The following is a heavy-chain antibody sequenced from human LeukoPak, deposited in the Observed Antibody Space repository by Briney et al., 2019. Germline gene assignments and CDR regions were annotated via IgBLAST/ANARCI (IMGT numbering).Heavy chain of an antibody. Sequence: GGSLRLSCEASGFTFSSYWMSWVRQAPGKGLEWVANIKTDGSEKYYVDSVKGRFTIARDNAKNSLYLQMNSLRAEDTAVYYCASGLLGDYVWGSYRQNYYFDYWGQGTLVTVSS. CDR1: GFTFSSYW. V-gene: IGHV3-7*03. J-gene: IGHJ4*02. CDR3: ASGLLGDYVWGSYRQNYYFDY. D-gene: IGHD3-16*02. CDR2: IKTDGSEK.